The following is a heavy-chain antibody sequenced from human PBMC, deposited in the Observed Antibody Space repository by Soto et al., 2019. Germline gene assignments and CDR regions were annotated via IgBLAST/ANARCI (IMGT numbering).Heavy chain of an antibody. D-gene: IGHD5-12*01. Sequence: GGSLRLSCAPSGFTFSSYAMSWVRQAPGKGLEWVSAISGSGGSTYYADSVKGRFTISRDNTRITLYLQMNSLRAEDTAVYYCAKELNPYIAPEDAFDIWGQGTMVAVSS. CDR1: GFTFSSYA. CDR2: ISGSGGST. CDR3: AKELNPYIAPEDAFDI. J-gene: IGHJ3*02. V-gene: IGHV3-23*01.